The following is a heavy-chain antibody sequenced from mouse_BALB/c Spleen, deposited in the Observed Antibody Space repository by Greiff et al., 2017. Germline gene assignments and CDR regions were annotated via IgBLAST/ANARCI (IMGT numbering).Heavy chain of an antibody. J-gene: IGHJ3*01. CDR3: ARHFGSSSGFAY. Sequence: EVQLQQSGGGLVQPGGSLKLSCAASGFTFSSYTMSWVRQTPEKRLEWVAYISTGGGSTYYPDTVKGRFTIARDNAKNTLYLQMSSLKSEDTAVYYCARHFGSSSGFAYWGQGTLVTVSA. D-gene: IGHD1-1*01. V-gene: IGHV5-12-2*01. CDR1: GFTFSSYT. CDR2: ISTGGGST.